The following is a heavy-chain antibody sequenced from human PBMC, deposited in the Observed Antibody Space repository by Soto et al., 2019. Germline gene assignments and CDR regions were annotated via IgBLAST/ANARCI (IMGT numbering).Heavy chain of an antibody. CDR3: ARHSASITSFPYNCFAY. V-gene: IGHV5-51*01. CDR2: IYHGDSDN. CDR1: GYSFTSYW. Sequence: GESLKISCKGSGYSFTSYWIGWVRKMPGKGLEWMGIIYHGDSDNRDSPTFQGQVTISASKDVSTTYRQLSSLKASDTAMYYCARHSASITSFPYNCFAYWGQGTLVTFSS. D-gene: IGHD2-2*01. J-gene: IGHJ4*02.